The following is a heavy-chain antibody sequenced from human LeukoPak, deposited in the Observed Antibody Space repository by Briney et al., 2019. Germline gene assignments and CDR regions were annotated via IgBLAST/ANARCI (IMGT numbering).Heavy chain of an antibody. CDR2: IWYDGSNK. CDR1: GFTFSDQY. Sequence: GGSLRLSCAASGFTFSDQYMDWVRQAPGKGLEWVAVIWYDGSNKYYADSVKGRFTISRDNSKNTLYLQMNSLRAEDTAVYYCAKAFSSSTSTTDYYYYYYMDVWGKGTTVTVSS. D-gene: IGHD2-2*01. V-gene: IGHV3-33*06. CDR3: AKAFSSSTSTTDYYYYYYMDV. J-gene: IGHJ6*03.